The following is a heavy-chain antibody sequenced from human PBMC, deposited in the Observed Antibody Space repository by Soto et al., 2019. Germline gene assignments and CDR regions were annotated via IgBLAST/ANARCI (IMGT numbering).Heavy chain of an antibody. CDR2: IYYSGST. CDR1: GGSISSGDYY. Sequence: PSENLSLTCTVSGGSISSGDYYWSWIRQPPGKGLEWIGYIYYSGSTYYNPSLKSRVTISVDTSKNQFSLKLSSVTAADTAVYYCARSAVLGIAASWFDPWGQGTLVTVSS. V-gene: IGHV4-30-4*01. D-gene: IGHD6-13*01. CDR3: ARSAVLGIAASWFDP. J-gene: IGHJ5*02.